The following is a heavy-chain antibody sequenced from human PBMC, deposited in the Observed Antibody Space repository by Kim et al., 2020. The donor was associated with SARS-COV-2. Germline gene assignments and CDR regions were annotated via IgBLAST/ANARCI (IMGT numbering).Heavy chain of an antibody. V-gene: IGHV1-18*04. J-gene: IGHJ3*02. CDR3: ARNRYCSGGRFQPPGRAAIDI. CDR1: GYTFTSYG. D-gene: IGHD2-15*01. Sequence: ASVKVSCKASGYTFTSYGITWVRQAPGQGLECMGWISAYNGNTDYAQKFQGRVTMTTDTSTSTAYMELRSLRPDDTAVYHCARNRYCSGGRFQPPGRAAIDIWGQGTMVTVSS. CDR2: ISAYNGNT.